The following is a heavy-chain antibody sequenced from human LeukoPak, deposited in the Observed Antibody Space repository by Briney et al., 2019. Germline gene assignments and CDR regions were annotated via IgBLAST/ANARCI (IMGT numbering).Heavy chain of an antibody. V-gene: IGHV3-23*01. CDR2: ICTGGGSQ. Sequence: GGSLRLSCAASGFTFCSNAMSWVRQAPGKGLGWVSAICTGGGSQYYPDSVKGRFTISRDNPNNTLFLQTNNLKAETPAVYYSAKPRDSIVGTTTATRLATLDIWGQGTMVTVSS. D-gene: IGHD1-26*01. CDR1: GFTFCSNA. CDR3: AKPRDSIVGTTTATRLATLDI. J-gene: IGHJ3*02.